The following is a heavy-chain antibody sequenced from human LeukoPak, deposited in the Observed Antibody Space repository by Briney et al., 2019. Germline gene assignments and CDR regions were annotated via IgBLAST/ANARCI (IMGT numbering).Heavy chain of an antibody. CDR2: ISDRSSTI. Sequence: GGSLRLSCAASGFTFTEYSIIWVRQAPGKGLEWVSFISDISDRSSTIHYADSVKGRFTISRDNAERSVYLQMNSLRADDTAVYYCARVRGPTLRTCYMDVWGTGTTVTVSS. V-gene: IGHV3-48*04. CDR3: ARVRGPTLRTCYMDV. J-gene: IGHJ6*03. CDR1: GFTFTEYS. D-gene: IGHD3-10*01.